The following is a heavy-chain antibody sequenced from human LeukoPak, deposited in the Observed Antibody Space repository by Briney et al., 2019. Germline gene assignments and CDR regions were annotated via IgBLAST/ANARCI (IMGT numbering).Heavy chain of an antibody. CDR3: ARDLSYDILTGYGGEFDP. Sequence: SETLSLTCTVSGGSISSYYWSWIRQPPGKGLEWIGYIYYSGSTNYSPSLKSRVTISVDTSKNQFSLKLSSVTAADTAVYYCARDLSYDILTGYGGEFDPWGQGTLVTVSS. V-gene: IGHV4-59*01. D-gene: IGHD3-9*01. CDR2: IYYSGST. J-gene: IGHJ5*02. CDR1: GGSISSYY.